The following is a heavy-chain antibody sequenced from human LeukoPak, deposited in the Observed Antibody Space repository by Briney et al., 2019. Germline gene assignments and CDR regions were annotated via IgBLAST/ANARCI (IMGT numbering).Heavy chain of an antibody. J-gene: IGHJ2*01. CDR2: ISGNGGRT. CDR3: ARGEPDCAGDCPYWYLDL. V-gene: IGHV3-64*01. Sequence: GGSLRLSCAASGFTFSTSAMHWVRQAPWKELEYVSAISGNGGRTYYANSVKGRFIISRDNSKNTVFLQMGSLRTEDMAVYYCARGEPDCAGDCPYWYLDLWGRGTLVTVSS. CDR1: GFTFSTSA. D-gene: IGHD2-21*02.